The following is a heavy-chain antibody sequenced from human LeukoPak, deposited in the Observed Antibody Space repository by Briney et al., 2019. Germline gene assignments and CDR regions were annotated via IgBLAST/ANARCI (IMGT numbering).Heavy chain of an antibody. J-gene: IGHJ4*02. V-gene: IGHV4-59*01. Sequence: SETLSLTCTVSGDSISNYYWGWIRQSPGKGLEWIGWSYHRGSTSYNPSLKSRDAISVDTSKNQFSLKLTSVTAADTAVYYCARDRELGYWGQGTLVTVSS. CDR3: ARDRELGY. CDR1: GDSISNYY. D-gene: IGHD1-1*01. CDR2: SYHRGST.